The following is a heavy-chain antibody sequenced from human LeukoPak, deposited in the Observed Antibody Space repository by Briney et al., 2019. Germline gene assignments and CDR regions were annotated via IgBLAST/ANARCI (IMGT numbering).Heavy chain of an antibody. CDR3: ARKASIDYDILTGYYSPLFYFDY. CDR2: INHSGST. V-gene: IGHV4-34*01. CDR1: GGSFRGYY. Sequence: SETLSLTCAVYGGSFRGYYWSWIRQPPGKGLEWIGEINHSGSTNYNPSLKSRVTISVDTSKNQFSLKLSSVTAADTAVYYCARKASIDYDILTGYYSPLFYFDYWGQGTLVTVSS. D-gene: IGHD3-9*01. J-gene: IGHJ4*02.